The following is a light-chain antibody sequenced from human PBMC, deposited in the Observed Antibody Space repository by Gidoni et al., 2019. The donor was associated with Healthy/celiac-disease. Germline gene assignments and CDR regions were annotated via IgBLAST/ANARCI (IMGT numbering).Light chain of an antibody. CDR1: QSIRSY. CDR2: AAS. J-gene: IGKJ2*01. V-gene: IGKV1-39*01. Sequence: DIQMTQSPSSLSASVGDRVTITCRASQSIRSYLNWYQQKPGKAPKLLIYAASSLQSGVPSRFSGSGSGTDFTLTISSLQPEDFATYYCQQSYSPLYTFGQGTKLEIK. CDR3: QQSYSPLYT.